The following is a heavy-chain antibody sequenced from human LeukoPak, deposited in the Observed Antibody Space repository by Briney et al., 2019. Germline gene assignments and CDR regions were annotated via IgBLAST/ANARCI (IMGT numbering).Heavy chain of an antibody. CDR3: TTRLLTTNDY. V-gene: IGHV3-15*01. CDR2: IKKKTGGGTT. Sequence: GGSLRLSCAASGFTFSNVWMNWVRQAPGKGLEWLGRIKKKTGGGTTDYAAPVKGRFTISRDDSKNTLYLQMDSLNTEDTAVYYCTTRLLTTNDYWGQGTLVTVSS. J-gene: IGHJ4*02. CDR1: GFTFSNVW. D-gene: IGHD3-9*01.